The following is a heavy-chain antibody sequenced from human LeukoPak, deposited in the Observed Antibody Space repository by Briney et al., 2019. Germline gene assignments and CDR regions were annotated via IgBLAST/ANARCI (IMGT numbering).Heavy chain of an antibody. Sequence: SGGSLRLSCAASGFTFSSYAMSWVRQAPGKGLEWVSAISGSGGSTYYADSVKGRFTISRDNSKNTLYLQMNSLRAEDTAVYYCAKQKYRGSGSYSPDSWGQGTLVTVSS. V-gene: IGHV3-23*01. CDR2: ISGSGGST. CDR1: GFTFSSYA. D-gene: IGHD3-10*01. CDR3: AKQKYRGSGSYSPDS. J-gene: IGHJ4*02.